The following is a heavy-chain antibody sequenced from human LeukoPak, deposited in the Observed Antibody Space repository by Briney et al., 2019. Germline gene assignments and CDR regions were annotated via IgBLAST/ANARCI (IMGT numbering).Heavy chain of an antibody. J-gene: IGHJ5*02. D-gene: IGHD3-10*01. Sequence: GGSLRLSCAASGFTFSSYGMHWVRQAPGKGLEWVAFIRNDGSNKYYADSVKGRFTISRDNSKNTLYLQMNSLRAEDTAVYYCAKDYSKTTYYGSGTYYRPNSFDPWGQGTLVTVSS. V-gene: IGHV3-30*02. CDR1: GFTFSSYG. CDR3: AKDYSKTTYYGSGTYYRPNSFDP. CDR2: IRNDGSNK.